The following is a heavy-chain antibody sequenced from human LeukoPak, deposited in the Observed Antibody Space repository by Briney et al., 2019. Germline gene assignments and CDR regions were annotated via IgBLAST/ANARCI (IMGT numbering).Heavy chain of an antibody. J-gene: IGHJ4*02. V-gene: IGHV3-7*03. CDR3: AKQLGYCSDGSCYFPY. CDR2: INHNGNVN. Sequence: GGSLRLSCAASGFTFSSYWMNWARQAPGKGLEWVASINHNGNVNYYVDSVKGRFTISRDNSKSTLCLQMNSLRAEDTAVYYCAKQLGYCSDGSCYFPYWGQGTLVTVSS. CDR1: GFTFSSYW. D-gene: IGHD2-15*01.